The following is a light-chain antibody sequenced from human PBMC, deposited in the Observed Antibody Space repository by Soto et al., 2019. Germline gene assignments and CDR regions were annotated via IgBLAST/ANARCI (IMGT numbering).Light chain of an antibody. V-gene: IGLV2-8*01. J-gene: IGLJ1*01. CDR1: SSDVGATDY. CDR3: ISHAGKSNV. CDR2: EVN. Sequence: QSALTQPPSASGSLGQSVAISCTGTSSDVGATDYVSWYQHHSGKAPKLLLYEVNKRPSGVPDRFSGSKSGNTASLTVSVLQADDEADYYCISHAGKSNVLGTGTKLTLL.